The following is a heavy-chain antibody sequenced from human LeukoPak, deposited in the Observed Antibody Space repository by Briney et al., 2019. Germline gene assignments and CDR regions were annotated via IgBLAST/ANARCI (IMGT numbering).Heavy chain of an antibody. CDR3: ARGGYDIGNS. J-gene: IGHJ4*02. Sequence: SETLSLTCTVSGYSISSGYYWGWIRQPPGKGLEWIGSIYYSGSTYYNPSLKSRVTISVDTSKNQFSLKLSSVTAADTAVYYCARGGYDIGNSWGQGTLVTVSS. CDR1: GYSISSGYY. V-gene: IGHV4-38-2*02. CDR2: IYYSGST. D-gene: IGHD3-9*01.